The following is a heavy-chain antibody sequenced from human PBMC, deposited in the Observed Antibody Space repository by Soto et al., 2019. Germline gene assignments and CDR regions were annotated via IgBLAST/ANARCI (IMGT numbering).Heavy chain of an antibody. CDR2: ISYDGSNK. J-gene: IGHJ4*02. Sequence: QVQLVESGGGVVQPGRSLRLSCAASGFTFSSYAMHWVRQAPGKGLEWVAVISYDGSNKYYADSVKGRFTISRDNSKNTLYLQMNSLRAEDTAVYYCASFIAAAGTGTDYWGQGTLVTVSS. CDR3: ASFIAAAGTGTDY. CDR1: GFTFSSYA. V-gene: IGHV3-30-3*01. D-gene: IGHD6-13*01.